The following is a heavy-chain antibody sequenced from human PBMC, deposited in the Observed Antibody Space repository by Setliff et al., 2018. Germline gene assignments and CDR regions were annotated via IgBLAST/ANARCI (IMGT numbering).Heavy chain of an antibody. D-gene: IGHD5-18*01. Sequence: WASVKVSCKASGYTFTTYAMGWMRQAPGQRLEWMGWISGYNSNTIYAQNFQGRVTMTTDASTNTAYMELRSLRSDDTAVYYCATFRGYTYGYDYWGQGTLVTVSS. CDR2: ISGYNSNT. V-gene: IGHV1-18*01. CDR1: GYTFTTYA. J-gene: IGHJ4*02. CDR3: ATFRGYTYGYDY.